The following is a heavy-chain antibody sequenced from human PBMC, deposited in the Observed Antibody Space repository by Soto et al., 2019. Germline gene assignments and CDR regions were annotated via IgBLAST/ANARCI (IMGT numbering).Heavy chain of an antibody. D-gene: IGHD2-21*02. CDR1: GGTFSSYA. CDR3: ASPLCGGDCYSLDLFDY. J-gene: IGHJ4*02. CDR2: IIPIFGTA. V-gene: IGHV1-69*13. Sequence: SVKVSCKASGGTFSSYAISWVRQAPGQGLEWMGGIIPIFGTANYAQKFQGRVTITADESTSTAYMELSSLRSEDTAVYYCASPLCGGDCYSLDLFDYWGQGTLVTVSS.